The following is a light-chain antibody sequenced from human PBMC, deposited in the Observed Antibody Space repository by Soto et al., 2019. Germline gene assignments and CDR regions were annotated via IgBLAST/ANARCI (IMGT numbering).Light chain of an antibody. V-gene: IGKV1-5*03. CDR3: QQYNSYQWT. CDR1: QSIRSW. Sequence: DIPMTQSPSTLSASVGDRVTITCRASQSIRSWLAWYQQKPGKAPKLLIYNASGLESGVPSRFSGSGSGTEFTLTISSLQPDDFAAYYCQQYNSYQWTFGQGTKAEIK. CDR2: NAS. J-gene: IGKJ1*01.